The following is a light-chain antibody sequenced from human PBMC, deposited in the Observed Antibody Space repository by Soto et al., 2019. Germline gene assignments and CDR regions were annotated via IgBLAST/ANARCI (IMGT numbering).Light chain of an antibody. Sequence: EIVLTQSPGTLSLSPGERATLSCRASQSVGSNYLAWYQQKPGQAPRLLIHGAISRATGIPDRFSGSGSGTDFSLTISRLEPEDFAVYYCQQYDISWRFGQGTKVDIK. CDR3: QQYDISWR. J-gene: IGKJ1*01. V-gene: IGKV3-20*01. CDR2: GAI. CDR1: QSVGSNY.